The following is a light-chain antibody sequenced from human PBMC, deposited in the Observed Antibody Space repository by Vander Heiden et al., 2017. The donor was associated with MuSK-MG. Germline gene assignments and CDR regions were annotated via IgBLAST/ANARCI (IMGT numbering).Light chain of an antibody. CDR2: VNS. J-gene: IGLJ2*01. Sequence: QSVLTQPPSVSGAPGQRLTITCTGSSSNSGAGYDVHRYQHLPATAHKPLTHVNSNRPPGVPDPFPGSKSGTSASLAITGLQAEDEADYYCQSYDSSLSGSGVFGRGTKLTVL. CDR3: QSYDSSLSGSGV. CDR1: SSNSGAGYD. V-gene: IGLV1-40*01.